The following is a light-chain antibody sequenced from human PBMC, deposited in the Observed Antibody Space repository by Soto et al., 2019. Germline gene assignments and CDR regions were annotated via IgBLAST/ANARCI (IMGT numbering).Light chain of an antibody. J-gene: IGLJ2*01. V-gene: IGLV1-40*01. CDR3: SSYAGSNNAV. Sequence: QAVVTQPPSVSGAPGQRVTISCTGSSSNIGAGYDVHWYQQLPGTAPKLLIYGNSNRPSGVPDRFSGSKSGTSASLAITGLQAEDEADYYCSSYAGSNNAVFGGGTKLTVL. CDR2: GNS. CDR1: SSNIGAGYD.